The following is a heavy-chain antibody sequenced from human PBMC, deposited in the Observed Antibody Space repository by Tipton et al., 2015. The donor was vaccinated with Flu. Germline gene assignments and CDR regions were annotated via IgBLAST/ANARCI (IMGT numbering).Heavy chain of an antibody. J-gene: IGHJ6*02. CDR3: ARSIVPDGLRGMDV. D-gene: IGHD3-16*02. CDR2: ISYSGNT. Sequence: TLSLTCTVSGGSISSYYWSWIRQSPGKGLEWIGYISYSGNTYYSPPLKSRLTIAVDTSKNQFSLKLNSVTAADTAVYYCARSIVPDGLRGMDVWGQGP. V-gene: IGHV4-59*06. CDR1: GGSISSYY.